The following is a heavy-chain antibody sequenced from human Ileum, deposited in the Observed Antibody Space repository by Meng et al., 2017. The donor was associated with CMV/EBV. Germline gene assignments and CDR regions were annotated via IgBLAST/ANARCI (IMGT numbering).Heavy chain of an antibody. CDR1: GFTFSSYE. Sequence: GGSLRLSCAASGFTFSSYEMNWVRQAPGKGLEWVSYISSSGSTIYYADSVKGRFTISRDNAKNSLYLQMNSLRAEDTAVYYCARDEAAPLGYCSSTSCRYYYGMDVWGQGTTVTVSS. V-gene: IGHV3-48*03. CDR2: ISSSGSTI. CDR3: ARDEAAPLGYCSSTSCRYYYGMDV. D-gene: IGHD2-2*01. J-gene: IGHJ6*02.